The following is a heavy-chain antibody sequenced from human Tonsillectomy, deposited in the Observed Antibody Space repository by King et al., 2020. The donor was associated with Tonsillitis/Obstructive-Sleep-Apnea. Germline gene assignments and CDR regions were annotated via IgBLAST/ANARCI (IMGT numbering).Heavy chain of an antibody. Sequence: VQLVESGGGVVQPGRSLRLSCAASGFTFSSYAMHWVRQAPGKGLEWVAVISYDGSNKYYADSVKGRFTISRDNSKNTLYLQMNSLRAEDTAVYYCARDLYYYDSSGYPLDYWGQGTLVTVSS. D-gene: IGHD3-22*01. CDR2: ISYDGSNK. CDR1: GFTFSSYA. V-gene: IGHV3-30*04. J-gene: IGHJ4*02. CDR3: ARDLYYYDSSGYPLDY.